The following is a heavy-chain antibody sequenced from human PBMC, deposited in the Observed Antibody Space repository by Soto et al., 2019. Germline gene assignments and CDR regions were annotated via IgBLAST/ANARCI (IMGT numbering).Heavy chain of an antibody. CDR2: INPNSGGT. Sequence: APVKVSSKASGYTFSGYYMHWVRQAPGQGLEWMGWINPNSGGTNYAQKFQGRVTMTRDTSISTAYMELSRLRSDDTAVYYCARDRSIAARLDYWGQGTLVTVSS. V-gene: IGHV1-2*02. D-gene: IGHD6-6*01. J-gene: IGHJ4*02. CDR3: ARDRSIAARLDY. CDR1: GYTFSGYY.